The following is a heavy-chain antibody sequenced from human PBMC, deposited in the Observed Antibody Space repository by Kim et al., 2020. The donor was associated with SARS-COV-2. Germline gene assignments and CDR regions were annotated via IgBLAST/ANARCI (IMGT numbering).Heavy chain of an antibody. CDR3: AKPGSSWSPEGYNYYYGMDV. CDR2: ISYDGSNK. J-gene: IGHJ6*02. D-gene: IGHD6-13*01. V-gene: IGHV3-30*18. CDR1: GFTFSSYG. Sequence: GGSLRLSCAASGFTFSSYGMHWVRQAPGKGLEWVAVISYDGSNKYYADSVKGRFTISRDNSKNTLYLQMNSLRAEDTAVYYCAKPGSSWSPEGYNYYYGMDVWGQGTTVTVSS.